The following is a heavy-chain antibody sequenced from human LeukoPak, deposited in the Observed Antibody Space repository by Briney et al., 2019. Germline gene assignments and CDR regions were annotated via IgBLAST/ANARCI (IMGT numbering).Heavy chain of an antibody. Sequence: ASVKVSCKASGYTFTSYAMHWVRQAPGQRLEWMGWINAGNGNTKYSQKFQGRVTIARDTSASTAYMELSRLRSDDTAVYYCARATYDSSGYYYGYWGQEPWSPSPQ. D-gene: IGHD3-22*01. CDR3: ARATYDSSGYYYGY. CDR2: INAGNGNT. V-gene: IGHV1-3*01. CDR1: GYTFTSYA. J-gene: IGHJ4*01.